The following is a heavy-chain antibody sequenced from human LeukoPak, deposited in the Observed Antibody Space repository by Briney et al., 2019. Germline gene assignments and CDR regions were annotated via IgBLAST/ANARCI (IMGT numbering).Heavy chain of an antibody. J-gene: IGHJ4*02. CDR1: GFTFSSYS. Sequence: GGSLRLSCAASGFTFSSYSMTWVRQAPGKGLEWVSSISTSSSYIYYADSVKGRFTISRDNAKNSLYLQMNSLRAEDTAVYYCARRTNYLAFDYWGQGTLVTVSS. CDR3: ARRTNYLAFDY. D-gene: IGHD4/OR15-4a*01. CDR2: ISTSSSYI. V-gene: IGHV3-21*01.